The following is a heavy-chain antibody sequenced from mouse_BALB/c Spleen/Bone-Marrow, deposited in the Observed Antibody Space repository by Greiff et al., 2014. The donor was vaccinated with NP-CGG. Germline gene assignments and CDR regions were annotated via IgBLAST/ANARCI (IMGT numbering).Heavy chain of an antibody. Sequence: EVQLQQSGAELVKPGASVKLSCTASGFNIKDTYIYWVKQRPEQGLEWVGRIDPANGNTKYDPKFQGKATIAADTSSNTAYLQLSSLTSEDTAVYYCSRGYYDYLFALDYWGHGTSVTVS. D-gene: IGHD5-5*01. CDR1: GFNIKDTY. J-gene: IGHJ4*01. CDR2: IDPANGNT. V-gene: IGHV14-3*02. CDR3: SRGYYDYLFALDY.